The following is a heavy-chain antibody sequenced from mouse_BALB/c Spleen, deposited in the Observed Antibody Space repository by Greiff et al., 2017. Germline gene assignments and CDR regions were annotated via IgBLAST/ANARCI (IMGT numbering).Heavy chain of an antibody. D-gene: IGHD3-3*01. Sequence: LVESGAELVKPGASVKLSCTASGFNIKDTYMHWVKQRPEQGLEWIGRIDPANGNTKYDPKFQGKATITADTSSNTAYLQLSSLTSEDTAVYYCARRRGWGPFAYWGQGTLVTVSA. V-gene: IGHV14-3*02. CDR3: ARRRGWGPFAY. J-gene: IGHJ3*01. CDR2: IDPANGNT. CDR1: GFNIKDTY.